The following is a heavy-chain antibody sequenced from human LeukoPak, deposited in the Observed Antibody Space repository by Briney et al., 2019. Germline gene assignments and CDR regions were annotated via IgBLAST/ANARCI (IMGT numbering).Heavy chain of an antibody. CDR2: ITYDGSNK. D-gene: IGHD3-22*01. CDR3: ARDQNDSSGYYSLYYYYYGMDV. CDR1: GFTFSSYA. V-gene: IGHV3-30-3*01. J-gene: IGHJ6*02. Sequence: GRSLRLSCAASGFTFSSYAMHWVRQAPGKGLEWVAVITYDGSNKYYADSVKGRFTISRDNSKNTLYLQMNSLRAEDTAVYYCARDQNDSSGYYSLYYYYYGMDVWGQGTTVTASS.